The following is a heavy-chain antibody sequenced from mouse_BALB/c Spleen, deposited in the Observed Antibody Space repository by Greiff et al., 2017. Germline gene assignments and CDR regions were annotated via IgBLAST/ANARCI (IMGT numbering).Heavy chain of an antibody. CDR3: ARGDYYGSSYHYAMDY. CDR1: GFTFSSYA. CDR2: ISSGGST. Sequence: EVQLVESGGGLVKPGGSLKLSCAASGFTFSSYAMSWVRQTPEKRLEWVASISSGGSTYYPDSVKGRFTISRDNARNILYLQMSSLRSEDTAMYYCARGDYYGSSYHYAMDYWGQGTSVTVSS. J-gene: IGHJ4*01. D-gene: IGHD1-1*01. V-gene: IGHV5-6-5*01.